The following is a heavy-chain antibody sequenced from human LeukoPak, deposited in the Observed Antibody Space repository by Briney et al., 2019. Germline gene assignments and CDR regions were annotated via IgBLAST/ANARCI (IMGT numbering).Heavy chain of an antibody. Sequence: PGRSLRLSCAASGFTFSSYGMHWVRQAPGKGLEWVAVIWYDGSNKYYADSVKGRFTISRDNSKNTLYLQMNSLRAEDTAVYYCAKEVESSSWGLSTPPCDYWGQGTLVTVSS. CDR3: AKEVESSSWGLSTPPCDY. J-gene: IGHJ4*02. CDR2: IWYDGSNK. V-gene: IGHV3-33*06. D-gene: IGHD6-13*01. CDR1: GFTFSSYG.